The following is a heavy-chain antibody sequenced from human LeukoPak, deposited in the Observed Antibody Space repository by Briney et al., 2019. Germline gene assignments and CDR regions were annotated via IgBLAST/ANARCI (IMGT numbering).Heavy chain of an antibody. CDR2: ITTSSSYI. V-gene: IGHV3-21*04. Sequence: GGSLRLSCAASGFTFSSYSLNWVRQAPGKGLEWVSSITTSSSYIYYADSVKGRFTISRDNAKNTLYLQMNSLRAEDTAVYYCARGSPYYYDSSGYTLYWGQGTLVTVSS. D-gene: IGHD3-22*01. J-gene: IGHJ4*02. CDR3: ARGSPYYYDSSGYTLY. CDR1: GFTFSSYS.